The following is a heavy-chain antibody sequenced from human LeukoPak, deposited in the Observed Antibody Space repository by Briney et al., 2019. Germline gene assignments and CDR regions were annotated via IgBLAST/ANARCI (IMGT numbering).Heavy chain of an antibody. Sequence: WASVKVSCKASGYTFTGYYMHWVRQAPGQGLEWMGWINPNSGGTNYAQKFQGRVTMTRDTSISTAYMELSRLRSDDTAVYYCARDRARWDIVVVPGLYYMDVWGKGTTVTVSS. D-gene: IGHD2-2*01. V-gene: IGHV1-2*02. J-gene: IGHJ6*03. CDR1: GYTFTGYY. CDR2: INPNSGGT. CDR3: ARDRARWDIVVVPGLYYMDV.